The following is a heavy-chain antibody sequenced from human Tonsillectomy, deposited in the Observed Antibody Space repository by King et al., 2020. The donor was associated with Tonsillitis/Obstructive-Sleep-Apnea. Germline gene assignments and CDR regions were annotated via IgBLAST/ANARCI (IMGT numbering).Heavy chain of an antibody. D-gene: IGHD6-13*01. V-gene: IGHV4-59*08. CDR3: ARRIAPKGGWFDP. Sequence: VQLQESGPGLVKPSETLSLTCTVSGGSISSYYWSWIRQPPGKGLEWIGYIYYSGSTNYNPSLKSRVTISVDTSKNQFSLKLSSVTAADTAVYYCARRIAPKGGWFDPWGQGTLVTVSS. J-gene: IGHJ5*02. CDR2: IYYSGST. CDR1: GGSISSYY.